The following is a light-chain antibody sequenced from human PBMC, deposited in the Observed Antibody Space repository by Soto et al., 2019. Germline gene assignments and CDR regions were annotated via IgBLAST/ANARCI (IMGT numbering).Light chain of an antibody. J-gene: IGKJ4*01. CDR2: AAS. V-gene: IGKV1-9*01. CDR3: QQLNSYLL. Sequence: DIQLTQSPSFLSASVGDRVTITCRASQGISSYLAWYQQKPGKAPKLLIYAASTLQSGVPSRFSGSGSATEFTLTISSLQPEYFATYYCQQLNSYLLFGGGTKVDIK. CDR1: QGISSY.